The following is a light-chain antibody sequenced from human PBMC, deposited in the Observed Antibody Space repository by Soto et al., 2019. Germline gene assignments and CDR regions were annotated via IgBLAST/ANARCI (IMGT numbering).Light chain of an antibody. CDR1: QSVSSSY. J-gene: IGKJ4*01. Sequence: EIVLTQSPGTLSLSPGERSTLSFMASQSVSSSYLAWYQQKPGQAPRLLIYGASSRATGIPDRFSGSGSGTDFTLTISRLEPEDFAVYYCQQYVTSLTFGGGTKVDIK. V-gene: IGKV3-20*01. CDR3: QQYVTSLT. CDR2: GAS.